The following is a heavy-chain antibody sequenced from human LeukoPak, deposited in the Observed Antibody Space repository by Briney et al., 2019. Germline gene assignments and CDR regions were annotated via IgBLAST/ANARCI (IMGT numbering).Heavy chain of an antibody. CDR3: ARDWVAVAGTFQGNFDY. D-gene: IGHD6-19*01. CDR2: IIPIFGTA. J-gene: IGHJ4*02. CDR1: GGTFSSYA. Sequence: SVKVSCKASGGTFSSYANSLVRQAPGQGLEWMGGIIPIFGTANYAQKSQGRVTITADESTSTAYMELSSLRSEDTAVYYCARDWVAVAGTFQGNFDYWGQGTLVTVSS. V-gene: IGHV1-69*13.